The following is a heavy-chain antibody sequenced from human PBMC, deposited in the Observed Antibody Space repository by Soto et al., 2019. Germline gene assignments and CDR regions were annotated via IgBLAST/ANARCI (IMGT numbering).Heavy chain of an antibody. CDR3: ARHPPTWVGMDV. CDR2: IYYSGGT. CDR1: GGSISSYY. V-gene: IGHV4-59*08. J-gene: IGHJ6*02. D-gene: IGHD1-26*01. Sequence: QVQLQESGPGQVKPSETLSLTCTVSGGSISSYYWSWFRQPPGRGLEWIGYIYYSGGTSYSPSLKSRVTISVDTSKNQHSLMLSSVTAADPAVYYGARHPPTWVGMDVWGQGTTVTVSS.